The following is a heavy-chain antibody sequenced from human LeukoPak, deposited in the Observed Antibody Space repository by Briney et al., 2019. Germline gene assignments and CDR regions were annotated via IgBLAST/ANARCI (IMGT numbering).Heavy chain of an antibody. CDR2: VYYDGST. CDR3: ARRYAGAGIRNFLDY. J-gene: IGHJ4*02. Sequence: SETLSLTCSVSGAPISSRSYYWAWIRQPPGKGLECIGSVYYDGSTYYHPSLKSRVTISVDTSKNQFYLKLSCVTAADTAVYYCARRYAGAGIRNFLDYWGQGTLVTVSS. CDR1: GAPISSRSYY. V-gene: IGHV4-39*01. D-gene: IGHD2-8*02.